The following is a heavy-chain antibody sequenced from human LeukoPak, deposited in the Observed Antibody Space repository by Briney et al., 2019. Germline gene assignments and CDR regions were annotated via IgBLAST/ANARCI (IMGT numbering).Heavy chain of an antibody. V-gene: IGHV3-64*01. J-gene: IGHJ4*02. D-gene: IGHD3/OR15-3a*01. CDR1: GFTFSSYA. Sequence: PGGSLRLSCAASGFTFSSYAMHWVRQAPGKGLEYVSAISSNGGSTYYANSVKGRFTISRDNSKNTLYLQMGSLRAEDMAVYYCARSGLRWTYCFDYWGQGTLVTVSS. CDR2: ISSNGGST. CDR3: ARSGLRWTYCFDY.